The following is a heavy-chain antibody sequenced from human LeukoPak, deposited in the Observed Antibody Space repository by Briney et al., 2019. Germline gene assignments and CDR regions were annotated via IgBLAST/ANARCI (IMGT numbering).Heavy chain of an antibody. V-gene: IGHV1-3*01. CDR2: INAGNGNT. D-gene: IGHD6-13*01. CDR3: RFVYSSSWYENTDFDY. J-gene: IGHJ4*02. Sequence: ASVKVSCKASGYTFTSYAMHWVRQAPGQRLEWMGWINAGNGNTKYSQKFQGRVTITRDTSASTAYMELSSLRSEDTAVYYCRFVYSSSWYENTDFDYWGQGTLVTVSS. CDR1: GYTFTSYA.